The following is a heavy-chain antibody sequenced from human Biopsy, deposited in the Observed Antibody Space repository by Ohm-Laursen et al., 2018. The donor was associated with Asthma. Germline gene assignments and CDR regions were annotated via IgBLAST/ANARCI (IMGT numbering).Heavy chain of an antibody. CDR3: ASGFPKDYVRYNFQF. D-gene: IGHD4-17*01. CDR2: IMTVFGTT. J-gene: IGHJ4*02. Sequence: GASVKVSCNAPGGTFSNFAISWVRQAPGQGLEWLGGIMTVFGTTNYAQKFQGRVTITADESTSTAYMEVTSLSSDDTAVYYCASGFPKDYVRYNFQFWGQGTLVTVSS. V-gene: IGHV1-69*13. CDR1: GGTFSNFA.